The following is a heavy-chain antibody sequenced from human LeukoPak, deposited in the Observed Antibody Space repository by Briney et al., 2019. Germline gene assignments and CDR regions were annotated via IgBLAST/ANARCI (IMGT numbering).Heavy chain of an antibody. J-gene: IGHJ3*02. Sequence: GGSLRLSCAASGFTFNSYAMSWVRQAPGKGLEWVSAISGSGGTTYYADSVKGLFTISGDATKNTLYLKMNSLRVEDTAVYYCAKDRRSSWPYDAFDIWGPGTVVTVSS. D-gene: IGHD6-13*01. V-gene: IGHV3-23*01. CDR2: ISGSGGTT. CDR3: AKDRRSSWPYDAFDI. CDR1: GFTFNSYA.